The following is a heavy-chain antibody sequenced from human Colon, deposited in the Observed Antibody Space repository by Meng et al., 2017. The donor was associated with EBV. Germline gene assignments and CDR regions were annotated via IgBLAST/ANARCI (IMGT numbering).Heavy chain of an antibody. CDR1: GDSISNNW. Sequence: QVQLQESGPGLVQPSGTLSLTCAVSGDSISNNWWSWVRQPPGKGLEWIGEIYHSGTTNYNPSLRSRVTISVDKSKNQFSLQLTSVTAADTAVYYCARNGDYNPGLYWGQGTLVTVSS. V-gene: IGHV4-4*02. D-gene: IGHD4-17*01. J-gene: IGHJ4*02. CDR2: IYHSGTT. CDR3: ARNGDYNPGLY.